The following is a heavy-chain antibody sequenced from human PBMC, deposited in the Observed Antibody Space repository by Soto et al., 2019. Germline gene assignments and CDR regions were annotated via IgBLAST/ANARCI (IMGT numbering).Heavy chain of an antibody. J-gene: IGHJ5*02. D-gene: IGHD3-10*01. Sequence: NPSGTLSLTCTVSGGSISSSSYYWGWIRQPPGKGLEWIGSIYYSGSTYYNPSLKSRVTISVDTSKNQFSLKLSSVTAADTAVYYCARARLLRAMVRGVIEWFDPWGQGTLVTVSS. CDR2: IYYSGST. CDR1: GGSISSSSYY. CDR3: ARARLLRAMVRGVIEWFDP. V-gene: IGHV4-39*07.